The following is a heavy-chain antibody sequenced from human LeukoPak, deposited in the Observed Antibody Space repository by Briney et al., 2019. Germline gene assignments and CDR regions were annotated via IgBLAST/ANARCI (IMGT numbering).Heavy chain of an antibody. Sequence: SETLSLTCSVSGGSISTHYYNWIRQSPGKGLEWIGRISYSGSTNYNPSLQSRVTISIDTSKNQFSLKLSSVTAADTAVYYCARRQDDFYDSSGFDYWGQGTLVTVSS. D-gene: IGHD3-22*01. CDR1: GGSISTHY. V-gene: IGHV4-59*08. CDR2: ISYSGST. J-gene: IGHJ4*02. CDR3: ARRQDDFYDSSGFDY.